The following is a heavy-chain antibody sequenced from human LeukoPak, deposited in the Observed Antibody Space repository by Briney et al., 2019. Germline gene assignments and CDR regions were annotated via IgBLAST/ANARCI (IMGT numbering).Heavy chain of an antibody. J-gene: IGHJ5*02. CDR3: ARGPRIAVAGTEDWFDP. V-gene: IGHV1-2*02. CDR1: GYTFTGYY. Sequence: ASVKVSCKASGYTFTGYYMHWVRQAPGQRLEWMGWINPNSGGTNYAQKFQGRVTMTRDTSISTAYMELSRLRSDDTAAYYCARGPRIAVAGTEDWFDPWGQGTLVTVSS. D-gene: IGHD6-19*01. CDR2: INPNSGGT.